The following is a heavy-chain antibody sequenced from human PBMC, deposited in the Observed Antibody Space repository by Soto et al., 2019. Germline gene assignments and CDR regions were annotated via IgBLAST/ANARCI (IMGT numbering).Heavy chain of an antibody. Sequence: QVQLVQSGAEMKEPGSSVKVSCKTSGGTFSSSAISWLRQAPGQGLEWMGGIIPLFRTPDYAQKFQGRVKIAADESTSTGHLEARSLGSEDPGLYYCARDNDRLQLGGNQYYILDVWGQGTTITVSS. V-gene: IGHV1-69*12. D-gene: IGHD4-4*01. CDR2: IIPLFRTP. J-gene: IGHJ6*02. CDR3: ARDNDRLQLGGNQYYILDV. CDR1: GGTFSSSA.